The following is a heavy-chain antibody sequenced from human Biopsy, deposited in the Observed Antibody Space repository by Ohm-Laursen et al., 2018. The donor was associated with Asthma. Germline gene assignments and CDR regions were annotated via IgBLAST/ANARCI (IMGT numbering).Heavy chain of an antibody. CDR1: GYAFNSAV. J-gene: IGHJ6*02. V-gene: IGHV1-18*01. CDR3: ARAVDYSHYYGIDV. D-gene: IGHD3-10*01. Sequence: ASVKVSCKTSGYAFNSAVITWGRQAPGQGLGRMGGISVYNGNTKVAQKPQDRVTMITDTSTSTAYMELSSLRSDDTAVYFCARAVDYSHYYGIDVWGQGTTVTVS. CDR2: ISVYNGNT.